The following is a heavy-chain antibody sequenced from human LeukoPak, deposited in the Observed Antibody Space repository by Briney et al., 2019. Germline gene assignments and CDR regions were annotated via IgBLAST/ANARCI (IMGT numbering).Heavy chain of an antibody. D-gene: IGHD3-22*01. J-gene: IGHJ4*02. Sequence: TGGSLRLSCAASGFTFSSYSMNWVRQAPGKGLEWVSSISSSSSYIYYADSVKGRFTISRDNAKNSLYLQMNSLRAEDTAVYYCAIHYYDSSGYNDYWGQGTLVTVSS. V-gene: IGHV3-21*01. CDR2: ISSSSSYI. CDR3: AIHYYDSSGYNDY. CDR1: GFTFSSYS.